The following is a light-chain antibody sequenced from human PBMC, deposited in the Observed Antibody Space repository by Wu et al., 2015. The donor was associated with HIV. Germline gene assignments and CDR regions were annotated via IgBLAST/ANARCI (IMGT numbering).Light chain of an antibody. CDR1: QTISDY. V-gene: IGKV1-39*01. J-gene: IGKJ2*01. CDR2: AAS. CDR3: QQSYSTPFY. Sequence: DIQMTQSPSSLSASVGDRVIITCRASQTISDYLNWYQHRPGKAPNLLIYAASSLHRGVSSRFSGSGSGTNFNLTINNVLPDDSATYYCQQSYSTPFYFGQGTKLEIK.